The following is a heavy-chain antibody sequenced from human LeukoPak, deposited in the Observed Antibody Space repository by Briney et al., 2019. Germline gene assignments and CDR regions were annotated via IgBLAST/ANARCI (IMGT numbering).Heavy chain of an antibody. Sequence: GASVKVSCKASGYTFTSYGISWVRQAPGQGLEWMGWISAYNGNTNYAQKLQGRVTMTTDTSTSTAYMELRSLRPDDTAVYYCARVSIGGIVATIPSFDYWGQGTLVTVAS. CDR3: ARVSIGGIVATIPSFDY. V-gene: IGHV1-18*01. J-gene: IGHJ4*02. D-gene: IGHD5-12*01. CDR1: GYTFTSYG. CDR2: ISAYNGNT.